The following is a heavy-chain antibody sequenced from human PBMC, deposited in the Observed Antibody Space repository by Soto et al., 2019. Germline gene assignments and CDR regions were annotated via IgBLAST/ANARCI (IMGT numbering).Heavy chain of an antibody. CDR1: GFTFSSYG. V-gene: IGHV3-33*01. Sequence: QVQLVESGGGVVQPGRSLRLSCAASGFTFSSYGMHWVRQAPGKGLEWVAVIWYDGSNKYYADSVKGRFTISRDNSKNTLYLQMNSLRAEDTAVYYCARVFGDTAMARGVRYYYYGMDVWGQGTTVTVSS. CDR2: IWYDGSNK. J-gene: IGHJ6*02. D-gene: IGHD5-18*01. CDR3: ARVFGDTAMARGVRYYYYGMDV.